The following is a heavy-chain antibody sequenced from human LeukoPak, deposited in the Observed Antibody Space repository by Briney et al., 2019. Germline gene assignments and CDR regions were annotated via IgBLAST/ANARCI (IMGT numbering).Heavy chain of an antibody. Sequence: GGSLRLSCAASGFTVSSNYMSWVRQAPGKGLEWVSVIYSGGSTYYADSVKGRFTISRDNPKNTLYLQMNSLRAEDTAVYFCAKRGVVIRVILVGFHKEAYYFDSWGQGALVTVSS. CDR1: GFTVSSNY. V-gene: IGHV3-53*01. CDR2: IYSGGST. CDR3: AKRGVVIRVILVGFHKEAYYFDS. D-gene: IGHD3-22*01. J-gene: IGHJ4*02.